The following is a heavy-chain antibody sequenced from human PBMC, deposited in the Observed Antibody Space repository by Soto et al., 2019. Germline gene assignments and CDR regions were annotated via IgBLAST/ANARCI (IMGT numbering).Heavy chain of an antibody. J-gene: IGHJ5*02. CDR2: IYYSGST. V-gene: IGHV4-30-4*01. CDR1: VGSISSGDYY. Sequence: PSETLSLTCTVSVGSISSGDYYWSWIRQPPGKGLEWIGYIYYSGSTYYNPSLKSRVTISVDTSKNQFSLKLSSVTAADTAVYYCARVIGVVIKDNWFDPWGQGTLVTVSS. D-gene: IGHD3-3*01. CDR3: ARVIGVVIKDNWFDP.